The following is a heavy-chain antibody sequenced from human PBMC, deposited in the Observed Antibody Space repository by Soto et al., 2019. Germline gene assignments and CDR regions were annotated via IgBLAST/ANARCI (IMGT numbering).Heavy chain of an antibody. CDR2: IYWDDDK. CDR3: AHSRCGGDCPQSYSSHYHSGMDV. D-gene: IGHD2-21*02. Sequence: QITLKESGPTLVRPTQTLTLTCTFSGFSLSTSGVGVGWIRQPPGKALEWLALIYWDDDKRYSPSLKSRLTITTEPPNTHXXLXKXXMDPLYTATDYSAHSRCGGDCPQSYSSHYHSGMDVWGQGTTVTVSS. CDR1: GFSLSTSGVG. J-gene: IGHJ6*02. V-gene: IGHV2-5*02.